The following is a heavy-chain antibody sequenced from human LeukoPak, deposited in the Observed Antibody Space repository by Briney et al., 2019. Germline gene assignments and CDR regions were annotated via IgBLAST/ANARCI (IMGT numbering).Heavy chain of an antibody. D-gene: IGHD3-22*01. Sequence: GASGKVSCKASGYTFTGYGICWERDAPGQGLEWMGWISAYNGNTNYAQKLQGRVTMTTDTSTSTAYMELRSLRSDDTAVYYCARVMVYYYDSSGYYDYWGQGTLVTVSS. CDR2: ISAYNGNT. J-gene: IGHJ4*02. CDR1: GYTFTGYG. V-gene: IGHV1-18*01. CDR3: ARVMVYYYDSSGYYDY.